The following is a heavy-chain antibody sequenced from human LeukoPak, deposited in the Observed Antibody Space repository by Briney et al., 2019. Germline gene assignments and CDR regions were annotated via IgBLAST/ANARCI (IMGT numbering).Heavy chain of an antibody. J-gene: IGHJ4*02. CDR3: AKCKWELLPPEDY. CDR2: ISWDGGST. D-gene: IGHD1-26*01. CDR1: GFTFDDYT. V-gene: IGHV3-43*01. Sequence: PGGSLRLSCAASGFTFDDYTMHWVRQAPGKGLEWVSLISWDGGSTYYADSVKGRFTISRDNSKNTLYLQMNSLRAEDTAVYYCAKCKWELLPPEDYWGQGTLVTVSS.